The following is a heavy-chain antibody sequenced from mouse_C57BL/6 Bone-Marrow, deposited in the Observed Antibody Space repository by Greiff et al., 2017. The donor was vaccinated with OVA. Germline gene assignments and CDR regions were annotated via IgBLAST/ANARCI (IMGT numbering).Heavy chain of an antibody. Sequence: VKLVESGPELVKPGASVKISCKASGYAFSSSWMNWVKQRPGKGLEWIGRIYPGDGDTNYNGKFKGKATLTADKSSSTAYMQLSSLTSEDSAVYFCGGVEDAMDYWGQGTSVTVSS. J-gene: IGHJ4*01. V-gene: IGHV1-82*01. D-gene: IGHD1-1*01. CDR2: IYPGDGDT. CDR1: GYAFSSSW. CDR3: GGVEDAMDY.